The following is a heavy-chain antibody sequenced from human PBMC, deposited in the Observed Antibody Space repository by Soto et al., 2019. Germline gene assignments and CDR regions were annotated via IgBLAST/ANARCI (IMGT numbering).Heavy chain of an antibody. V-gene: IGHV4-59*12. J-gene: IGHJ2*01. CDR2: FYYSGTN. CDR3: ARGIYGVVGHVDL. CDR1: GGSISSYY. Sequence: QVPLQESGPGLVKPSETLSLTCTVSGGSISSYYWSWIRQPPGKGLEWIGYFYYSGTNNYNPSLKSRVTISGDTSKNQFSLKLTSVTAADTAVYYCARGIYGVVGHVDLWGRGTLVTVSS. D-gene: IGHD2-8*01.